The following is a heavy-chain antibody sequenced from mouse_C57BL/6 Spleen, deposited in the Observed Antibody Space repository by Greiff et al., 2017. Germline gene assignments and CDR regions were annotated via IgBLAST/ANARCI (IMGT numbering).Heavy chain of an antibody. CDR3: ARHSDWDEAWFAY. V-gene: IGHV2-6-1*01. D-gene: IGHD4-1*01. J-gene: IGHJ3*01. CDR2: IWSDGST. Sequence: VKLVESGPGLVAPSQSLSITCTVSGFSLTSYGVHWVRQPPGKGLEWMVVIWSDGSTTYNSALKSRLSISKDNSKSQVFLKMNSLQTADTAVYYCARHSDWDEAWFAYWGQGTLVTVSA. CDR1: GFSLTSYG.